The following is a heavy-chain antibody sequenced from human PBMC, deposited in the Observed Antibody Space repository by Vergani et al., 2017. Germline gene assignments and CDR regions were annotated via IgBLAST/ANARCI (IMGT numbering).Heavy chain of an antibody. D-gene: IGHD3-3*01. CDR3: ARLDYDFWSGYYSDYYYYMDV. CDR2: IDPSDSYT. Sequence: EVQLVQSGAEVKKPGESLRISCKGSGYSFTSYWISWVRQMPGKGLEWMGRIDPSDSYTNYSPSFQGHVTISADKSISTAYLQWSSLTASDTAMYYCARLDYDFWSGYYSDYYYYMDVWGKGTTVTVSS. CDR1: GYSFTSYW. V-gene: IGHV5-10-1*03. J-gene: IGHJ6*03.